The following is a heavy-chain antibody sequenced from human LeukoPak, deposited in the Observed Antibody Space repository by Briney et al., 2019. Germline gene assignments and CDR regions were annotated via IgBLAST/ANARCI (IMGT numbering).Heavy chain of an antibody. Sequence: ASVKVSCKASAYTFTSYYIHWVRQAPGQGLEWMGWMNPNSGNTGYAQKFQGRVTITRNTSISTAYMELSSLRSEDTAVYYCARGRIETEGDRRYYYYYMDVWGKGTTVTVSS. CDR2: MNPNSGNT. V-gene: IGHV1-8*03. CDR1: AYTFTSYY. D-gene: IGHD2-21*02. CDR3: ARGRIETEGDRRYYYYYMDV. J-gene: IGHJ6*03.